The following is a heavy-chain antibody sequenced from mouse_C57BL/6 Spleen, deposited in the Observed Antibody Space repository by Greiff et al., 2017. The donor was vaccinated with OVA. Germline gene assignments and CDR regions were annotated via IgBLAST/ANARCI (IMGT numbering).Heavy chain of an antibody. Sequence: VQLQQSGPELVKPGASVKISCKASGYSFTDYNMNWVKQSNGKSLEWIGVINPNYGTTSYNQKFKGKATLTVDQSSSTAYMQLNSLTSEDSAVYDCAREAYYSNYDAMDYWGQGTSVTVSS. CDR3: AREAYYSNYDAMDY. CDR1: GYSFTDYN. CDR2: INPNYGTT. D-gene: IGHD2-5*01. V-gene: IGHV1-39*01. J-gene: IGHJ4*01.